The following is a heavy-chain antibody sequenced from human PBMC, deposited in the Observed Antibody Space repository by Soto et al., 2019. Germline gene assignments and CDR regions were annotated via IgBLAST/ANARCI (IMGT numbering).Heavy chain of an antibody. J-gene: IGHJ6*02. V-gene: IGHV1-3*01. CDR2: INAGNGNT. CDR1: GYTFASYA. Sequence: GASVEVCCKASGYTFASYARQWVRQAPGQRLEWMGWINAGNGNTKYSQKFQGRVTITRDTSASTAYMELSSLRSEDTAVYYCARDQVAPIYGMDVWGQGTTVTVSS. CDR3: ARDQVAPIYGMDV. D-gene: IGHD2-15*01.